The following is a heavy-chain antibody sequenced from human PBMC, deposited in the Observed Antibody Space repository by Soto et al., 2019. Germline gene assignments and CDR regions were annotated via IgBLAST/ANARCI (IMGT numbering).Heavy chain of an antibody. CDR3: ARGWSYDILTGFSY. CDR2: ITPIFGRA. V-gene: IGHV1-69*19. D-gene: IGHD3-9*01. CDR1: GGSFSNYA. Sequence: QVQLVQSGAEVKKPGSSVKVSCKASGGSFSNYAISWVRQAPGQGLEWMGGITPIFGRANYAQKFQGRVTITADESTSTAYMEPSSLRSEDTAIYYCARGWSYDILTGFSYWGQGTLVTVSS. J-gene: IGHJ4*02.